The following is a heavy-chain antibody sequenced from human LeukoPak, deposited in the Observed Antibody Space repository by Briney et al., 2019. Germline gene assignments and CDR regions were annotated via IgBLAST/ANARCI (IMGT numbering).Heavy chain of an antibody. J-gene: IGHJ6*02. D-gene: IGHD3-22*01. Sequence: SETLSLTCTVSGGSISSYYWSWIRQPPGKGLKWIGYIYYSGSTNYNPSLKSRVTISVDTSKNQFSLKLSSVTAADTAVYYCARALYYYDSSGYYYYYYGMDVWGQGTTVTVSS. CDR2: IYYSGST. CDR1: GGSISSYY. V-gene: IGHV4-59*01. CDR3: ARALYYYDSSGYYYYYYGMDV.